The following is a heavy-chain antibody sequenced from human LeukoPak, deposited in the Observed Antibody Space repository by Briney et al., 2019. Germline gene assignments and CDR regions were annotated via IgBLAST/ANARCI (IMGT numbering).Heavy chain of an antibody. CDR2: IDPSGGGT. D-gene: IGHD4-17*01. CDR1: GFTLSTYY. V-gene: IGHV1-46*01. Sequence: ASVKVSCKASGFTLSTYYMHWVRQAPGQGLEWMGIIDPSGGGTSYAQEVQGRVTMTSGTSTSTIYMELRSPRSDDTAVYYCARGGDYGDYFEHWGQGTLVTVSS. J-gene: IGHJ4*02. CDR3: ARGGDYGDYFEH.